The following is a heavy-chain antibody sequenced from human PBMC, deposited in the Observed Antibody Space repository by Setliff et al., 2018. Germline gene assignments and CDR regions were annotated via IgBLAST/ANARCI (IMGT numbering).Heavy chain of an antibody. CDR1: GASIRNNYY. Sequence: SETLSLTCAVSGASIRNNYYWGWIRQSPGTGLEWIGSIFYNGMAYYNPSLKSRVTMSVDTSKNQFSLNLASVTAADTAVYYCARASSGWYSAYYYYMDVWGKGTTVT. CDR2: IFYNGMA. D-gene: IGHD6-19*01. J-gene: IGHJ6*03. CDR3: ARASSGWYSAYYYYMDV. V-gene: IGHV4-38-2*01.